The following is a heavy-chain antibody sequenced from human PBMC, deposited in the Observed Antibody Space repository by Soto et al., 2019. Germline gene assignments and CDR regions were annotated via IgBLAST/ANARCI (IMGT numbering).Heavy chain of an antibody. J-gene: IGHJ4*02. CDR3: ARDSGSYPLGY. CDR2: IYYSGST. CDR1: GGSIRSGGYY. Sequence: QVQLQESGPGLVKPSQTLSLTCTVSGGSIRSGGYYWSWIRQHPGKGLEWIGYIYYSGSTYYNPSLKSRVTISVATSQNQFSLKLSSVTAADTAVYYCARDSGSYPLGYRGQGTLVTVSS. V-gene: IGHV4-31*03. D-gene: IGHD1-26*01.